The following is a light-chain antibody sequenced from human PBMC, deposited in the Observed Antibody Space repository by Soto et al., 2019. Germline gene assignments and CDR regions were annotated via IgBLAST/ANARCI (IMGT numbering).Light chain of an antibody. J-gene: IGKJ5*01. CDR1: QSVSSR. CDR2: GAS. CDR3: QKYGSSPIT. Sequence: EVVLTQSPGTLSLSPGERATLSCRASQSVSSRLAWYQQKPGQAPRLIISGASSRATGIPDRLSGSGSATDFNLTISSLEPEDFALYYCQKYGSSPITCGQGTRLEIK. V-gene: IGKV3-20*01.